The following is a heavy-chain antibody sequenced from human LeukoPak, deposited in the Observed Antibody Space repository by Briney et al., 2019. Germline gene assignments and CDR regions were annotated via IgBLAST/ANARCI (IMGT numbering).Heavy chain of an antibody. CDR1: GFTFSSYG. CDR2: IWYDGSNK. Sequence: GGSLRLSCAASGFTFSSYGMHWVRQAPGKGLEWVAVIWYDGSNKYYADSVKSRFTISRDNAKNTLYLQMNSLRAEDTAVYYCARDGYYYDSSGYYYYFDYWGQGTLVTVSS. CDR3: ARDGYYYDSSGYYYYFDY. D-gene: IGHD3-22*01. J-gene: IGHJ4*02. V-gene: IGHV3-33*01.